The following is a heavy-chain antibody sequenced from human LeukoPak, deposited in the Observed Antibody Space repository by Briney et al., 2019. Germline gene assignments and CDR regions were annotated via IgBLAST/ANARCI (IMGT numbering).Heavy chain of an antibody. CDR3: ARDGGSGIFTSGSFDY. CDR1: GGSISGTSYY. J-gene: IGHJ4*02. D-gene: IGHD3-10*01. V-gene: IGHV4-39*07. CDR2: TYYSAST. Sequence: SETLSLTCSVSGGSISGTSYYWGWIRQPPGKGLEWIGSTYYSASTYYNPSLKSRVTISVDTSKNQFSLKLTSVTAADTAVYYCARDGGSGIFTSGSFDYWGQGTLVTVSS.